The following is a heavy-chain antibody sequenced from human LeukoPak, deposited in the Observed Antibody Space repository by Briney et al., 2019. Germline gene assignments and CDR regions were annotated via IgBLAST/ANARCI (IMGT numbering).Heavy chain of an antibody. Sequence: GGSLRLSCAASGFTFSNYWMTWVRQAPGKGLEWVANINQDGSEEYYVDSVKGRFTISRDNSKNTLYLQMNSLRAEDTAVYYCARENYYDSSGYSLQHWGQGTLVTVSS. CDR2: INQDGSEE. CDR1: GFTFSNYW. V-gene: IGHV3-7*03. CDR3: ARENYYDSSGYSLQH. J-gene: IGHJ1*01. D-gene: IGHD3-22*01.